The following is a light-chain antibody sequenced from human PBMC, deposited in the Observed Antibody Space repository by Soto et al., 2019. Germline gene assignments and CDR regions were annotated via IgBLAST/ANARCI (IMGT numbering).Light chain of an antibody. Sequence: DIEMTQSPEYLAVSLGERATINCKSSQSLLHTSNNKNNLAWYQQKPGQPPRLLIYWASTRESGVPDRFSGSGSGTDFALTISSLQAEDVAVYYCQQHSSFLLTFGGGTKVDIK. V-gene: IGKV4-1*01. CDR2: WAS. J-gene: IGKJ4*01. CDR1: QSLLHTSNNKNN. CDR3: QQHSSFLLT.